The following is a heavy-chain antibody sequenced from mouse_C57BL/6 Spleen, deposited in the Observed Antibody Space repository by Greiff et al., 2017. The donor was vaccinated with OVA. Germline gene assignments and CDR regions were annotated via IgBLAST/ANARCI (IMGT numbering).Heavy chain of an antibody. D-gene: IGHD2-3*01. V-gene: IGHV1-80*01. CDR3: ARGRNDGYYEGWYFDV. CDR1: GYAFSSYW. CDR2: IYPGDGDT. J-gene: IGHJ1*03. Sequence: VQLQQSGAELVKPGASVKISCKASGYAFSSYWMNWVKQRPGKGLEWIGQIYPGDGDTNYNGKFKGKATLTADKSSSTAYMPLSSLTSEDSAVYFCARGRNDGYYEGWYFDVWGTGTTVTVSS.